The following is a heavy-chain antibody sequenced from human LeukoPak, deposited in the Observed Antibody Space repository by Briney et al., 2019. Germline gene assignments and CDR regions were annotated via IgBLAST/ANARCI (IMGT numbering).Heavy chain of an antibody. J-gene: IGHJ4*02. D-gene: IGHD6-6*01. CDR2: IYYSGST. V-gene: IGHV4-59*08. Sequence: TSETLSHTCTVSGGSISSYYWSWIRQPPGKGLEWIGYIYYSGSTNYNPSLKSRVTISVDTSKTQFSLKLSSVTAADTAVYYCARLGSARWFDYWGQGTLVTVSS. CDR3: ARLGSARWFDY. CDR1: GGSISSYY.